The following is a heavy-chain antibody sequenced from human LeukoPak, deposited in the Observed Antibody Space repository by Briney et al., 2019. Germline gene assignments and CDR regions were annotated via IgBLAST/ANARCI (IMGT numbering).Heavy chain of an antibody. CDR2: ISGSGGST. V-gene: IGHV3-23*01. CDR1: GFTVSSYV. D-gene: IGHD6-19*01. CDR3: AKMAVAGSHNWFDP. J-gene: IGHJ5*02. Sequence: PGGSLRLSCAASGFTVSSYVMSWVRQAPGKGLEWVSGISGSGGSTYYADSVKGRFTLSRDNSKNTVNLQMSSLTGEDTAVYYCAKMAVAGSHNWFDPWGQGTLVTVSS.